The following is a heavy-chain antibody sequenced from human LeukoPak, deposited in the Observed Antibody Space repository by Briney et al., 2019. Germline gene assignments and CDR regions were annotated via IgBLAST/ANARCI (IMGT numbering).Heavy chain of an antibody. CDR1: GGSISSSSYY. D-gene: IGHD6-19*01. J-gene: IGHJ4*02. Sequence: SETLSLTCTVSGGSISSSSYYWGWIRQPPGKGLEWIGSIYYSGSTYYNPSLKSRVTISVDTSKDQFSLKLDSVTAADTAVYYCAKGTSSGWYYFDYWGQGTLVTVSS. V-gene: IGHV4-39*07. CDR2: IYYSGST. CDR3: AKGTSSGWYYFDY.